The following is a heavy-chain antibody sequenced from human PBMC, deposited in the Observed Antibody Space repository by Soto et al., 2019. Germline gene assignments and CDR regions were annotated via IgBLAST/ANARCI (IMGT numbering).Heavy chain of an antibody. D-gene: IGHD3-3*01. V-gene: IGHV3-21*01. CDR3: ARIFWSGTITEYYFDY. J-gene: IGHJ4*02. CDR2: ISTTSSYI. CDR1: GFTFSSYS. Sequence: GGSLRLSCAASGFTFSSYSMYWVRQAPGKGLEWVSSISTTSSYIYYADSVKGRFTISRDNAKNSLYLQMNSLRAEDTAVYYCARIFWSGTITEYYFDYWGQGTRVTVSS.